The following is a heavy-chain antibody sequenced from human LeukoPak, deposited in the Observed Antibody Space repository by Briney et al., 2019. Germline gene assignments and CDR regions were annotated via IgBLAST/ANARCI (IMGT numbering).Heavy chain of an antibody. V-gene: IGHV3-30*02. Sequence: GGSLRLSRAASGFTFSDYYMTWFRPAPGKGLEWVAFIRDDGSNKYYADSVKGRFTISRDNSKNTLYLQMNSLRAEDTAVYYCAKDHSRWYYYDSSGYFDYWGQGTLVTVSS. CDR3: AKDHSRWYYYDSSGYFDY. D-gene: IGHD3-22*01. J-gene: IGHJ4*02. CDR1: GFTFSDYY. CDR2: IRDDGSNK.